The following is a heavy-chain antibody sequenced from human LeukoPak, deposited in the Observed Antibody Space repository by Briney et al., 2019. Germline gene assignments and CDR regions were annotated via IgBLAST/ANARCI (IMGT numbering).Heavy chain of an antibody. J-gene: IGHJ4*02. CDR1: GGSISSSSYY. D-gene: IGHD1-26*01. V-gene: IGHV4-39*07. CDR3: ARESPGGPSGSSGY. CDR2: IYYSGST. Sequence: PSETLSLTRTVSGGSISSSSYYWGWIRQPPGKGLEWIGRIYYSGSTYYNPSLKSRVTISVDTSKNQFSLKLSSVTAADTAVYYCARESPGGPSGSSGYWGQGTLVTVSS.